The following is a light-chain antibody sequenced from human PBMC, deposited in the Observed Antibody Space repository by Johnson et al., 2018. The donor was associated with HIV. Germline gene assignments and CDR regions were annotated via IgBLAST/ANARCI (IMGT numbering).Light chain of an antibody. CDR1: SSNIGNNY. V-gene: IGLV1-51*02. J-gene: IGLJ1*01. CDR3: ATWDSSLSAYV. CDR2: ENN. Sequence: SVLTQPPSVSAAPGQKVTISCSGSSSNIGNNYVSWYQQLPGTAPKLLIYENNKRPSGIPDRFSASKSGSSATLGITGLPTGDEADYYCATWDSSLSAYVFGPGTKVTIL.